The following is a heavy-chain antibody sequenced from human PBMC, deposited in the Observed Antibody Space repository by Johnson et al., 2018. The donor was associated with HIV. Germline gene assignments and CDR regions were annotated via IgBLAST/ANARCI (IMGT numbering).Heavy chain of an antibody. CDR2: ISYDGSNK. V-gene: IGHV3-30*04. CDR3: VKLPVAPSYGAFDI. Sequence: QVQLVESGGGVVQPVRSLRLSCAASGFTFSSYAMHWVRQAPGKGLEWVAVISYDGSNKYYADSVKGRFTISRDNSKNTLYLQMNSLRAEDTAVYYCVKLPVAPSYGAFDISGQGTMVTVSS. J-gene: IGHJ3*02. CDR1: GFTFSSYA. D-gene: IGHD6-19*01.